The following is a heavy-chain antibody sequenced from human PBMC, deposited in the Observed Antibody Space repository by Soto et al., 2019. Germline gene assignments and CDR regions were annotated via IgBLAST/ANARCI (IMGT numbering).Heavy chain of an antibody. CDR1: GFTFSSYA. V-gene: IGHV3-23*01. J-gene: IGHJ2*01. Sequence: GGSLRLSCAASGFTFSSYAVSWVRQAPGKGLEWVAAITGSGGSTYYADSVKGRFTISRDNSRNTLYLQMRSLRVEDTAVYYCAKDAPYGTMVARGWYFALWGRGTLVTVSS. CDR3: AKDAPYGTMVARGWYFAL. D-gene: IGHD3-10*01. CDR2: ITGSGGST.